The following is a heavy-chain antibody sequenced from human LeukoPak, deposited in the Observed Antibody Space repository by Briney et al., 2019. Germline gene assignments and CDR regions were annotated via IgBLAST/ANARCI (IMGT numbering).Heavy chain of an antibody. D-gene: IGHD1-1*01. CDR1: DYMLTSFG. J-gene: IGHJ4*02. CDR2: SIGYSGKA. V-gene: IGHV1-18*01. CDR3: ARGKTIDY. Sequence: ASVKVSCKVPDYMLTSFGVSWVRQAPGQGLEWIGWSIGYSGKANYAQKLQDRITMTTDLSTSTVYMELKSLTSDDTAIYYCARGKTIDYWGQGTLVTVPS.